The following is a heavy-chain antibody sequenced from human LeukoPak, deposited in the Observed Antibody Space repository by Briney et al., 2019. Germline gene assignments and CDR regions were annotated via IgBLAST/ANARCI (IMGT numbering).Heavy chain of an antibody. J-gene: IGHJ3*02. D-gene: IGHD3-10*01. CDR2: ISVYNGDT. CDR3: ARDWYGSGSSHAFDI. Sequence: ASVKVSCKASGYTFTSYGISWVRQAPGQGLEWVGWISVYNGDTNYPQKFQGRVTMTTDTSTSTAYMELRSLRSDDTAVYYCARDWYGSGSSHAFDIWGQGTIVTVSS. CDR1: GYTFTSYG. V-gene: IGHV1-18*01.